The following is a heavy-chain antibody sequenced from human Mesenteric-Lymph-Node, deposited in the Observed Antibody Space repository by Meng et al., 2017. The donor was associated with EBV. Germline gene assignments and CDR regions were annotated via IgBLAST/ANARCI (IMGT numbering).Heavy chain of an antibody. J-gene: IGHJ4*02. V-gene: IGHV1-3*01. D-gene: IGHD6-13*01. Sequence: QAQLVQSRAEVKKPGASVKVSCKAFGYSFTTYAIHWVRQAPGQRLEFVGWLNAANGNTRYSQRLQGRVTLTSDTSASTAYMELTSLISEDAAVYYCVREGSSWYGGGFYDYWGQGTLVTVSS. CDR2: LNAANGNT. CDR3: VREGSSWYGGGFYDY. CDR1: GYSFTTYA.